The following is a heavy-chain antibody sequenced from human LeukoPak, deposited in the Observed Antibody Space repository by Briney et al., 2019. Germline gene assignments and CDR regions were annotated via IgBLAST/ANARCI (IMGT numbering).Heavy chain of an antibody. Sequence: SETLSLTCTVSGGSISSSSYYWGWIRQPPGKGLEWIGSIYYSGSTYYNPSLKSRVTISVDTSKNQFSLKLSSVTAADTAVYYCARHDADIVVVPTAIPRASDAFDIWGQGTMVTVSS. CDR2: IYYSGST. J-gene: IGHJ3*02. CDR1: GGSISSSSYY. CDR3: ARHDADIVVVPTAIPRASDAFDI. D-gene: IGHD2-2*02. V-gene: IGHV4-39*01.